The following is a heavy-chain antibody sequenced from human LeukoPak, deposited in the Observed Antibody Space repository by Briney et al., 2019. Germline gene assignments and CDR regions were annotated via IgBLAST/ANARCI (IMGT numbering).Heavy chain of an antibody. CDR1: SGSFSGYY. D-gene: IGHD3-22*01. J-gene: IGHJ4*02. Sequence: SETLSLTCAVYSGSFSGYYWSWIRQPPGRGLEWIGEINHSGSTNYNPSLKSRVTISVDTSKNQFSLKLSSVTAADTAVYYCARRSSGYSFDYWGQGTLVTVSS. CDR2: INHSGST. V-gene: IGHV4-34*01. CDR3: ARRSSGYSFDY.